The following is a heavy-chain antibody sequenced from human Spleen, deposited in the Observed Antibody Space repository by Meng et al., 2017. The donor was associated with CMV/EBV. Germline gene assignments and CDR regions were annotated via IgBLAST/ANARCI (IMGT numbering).Heavy chain of an antibody. CDR3: AKDDSAYFDFRSGYSTPPDY. V-gene: IGHV3-30*02. D-gene: IGHD3-3*01. Sequence: GGSLRLSCEASGFPFNRYTMNWVRQAPGKGLEWVAFIRYDGNNKDYGDSVKGRFTVSRDNSKNMVYLQMNSLRAEDTAVYYCAKDDSAYFDFRSGYSTPPDYWGQGTLVTVSS. CDR2: IRYDGNNK. CDR1: GFPFNRYT. J-gene: IGHJ4*02.